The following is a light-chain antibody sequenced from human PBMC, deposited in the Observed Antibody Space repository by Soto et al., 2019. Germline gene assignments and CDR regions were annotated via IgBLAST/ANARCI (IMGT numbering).Light chain of an antibody. CDR1: QTVTSNY. CDR3: QQAGTSRGT. J-gene: IGKJ2*01. Sequence: EIVLTQSPGTLSLSPGERATLSCRVSQTVTSNYLAWYQHKPGHAPSLLIYGVSTRATDIPDRFSGSCSGTDFTLTISRLEAEDVAVYYCQQAGTSRGTFGQGTKLEIK. CDR2: GVS. V-gene: IGKV3-20*01.